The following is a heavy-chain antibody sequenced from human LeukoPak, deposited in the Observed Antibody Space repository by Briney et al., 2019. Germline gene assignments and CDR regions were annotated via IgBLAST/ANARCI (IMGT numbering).Heavy chain of an antibody. CDR3: ARETGGSSRGDAFDV. Sequence: SETLTLTCNVSGGSISSADYWWGWIRQAPGKGLEWIEYISYSGTTYYNPYLRNRVTISRDTSKNQFSLKLSAVTAADTAVYHCARETGGSSRGDAFDVWGQGTMVTVSS. D-gene: IGHD6-6*01. CDR1: GGSISSADYW. CDR2: ISYSGTT. V-gene: IGHV4-30-4*01. J-gene: IGHJ3*01.